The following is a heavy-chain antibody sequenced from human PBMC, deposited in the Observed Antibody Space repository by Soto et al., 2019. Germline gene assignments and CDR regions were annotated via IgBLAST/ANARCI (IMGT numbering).Heavy chain of an antibody. Sequence: PGGSLRLSCAASGFFFTGAWMKWVRQAPGKGLEWVGRIKDTPDGGSNDYAAPVKGRFTISRDDSKKMLYLQMDNLKIEDTAVYFFSTIGMTPPPPWGKGSLVTVSS. D-gene: IGHD2-2*01. J-gene: IGHJ5*02. V-gene: IGHV3-15*07. CDR3: STIGMTPPPP. CDR1: GFFFTGAW. CDR2: IKDTPDGGSN.